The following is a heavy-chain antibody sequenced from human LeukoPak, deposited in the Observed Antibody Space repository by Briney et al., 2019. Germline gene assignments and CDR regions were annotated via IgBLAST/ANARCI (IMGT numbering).Heavy chain of an antibody. CDR2: ISSRGSTI. D-gene: IGHD3-16*01. J-gene: IGHJ3*02. V-gene: IGHV3-48*03. Sequence: GGSLRLSCEASGFSLSSSEMNWVRQAPGKGLEWVSHISSRGSTIYYADSVKGRFTISRDNAKNSLYLQMNSLRAEDTAVYYCARVGWVLRYAFDIWGQGTMVTVSS. CDR1: GFSLSSSE. CDR3: ARVGWVLRYAFDI.